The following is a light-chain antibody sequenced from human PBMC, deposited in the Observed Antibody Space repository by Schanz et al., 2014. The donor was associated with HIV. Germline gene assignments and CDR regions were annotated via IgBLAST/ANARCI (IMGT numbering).Light chain of an antibody. CDR1: QGLTGW. Sequence: DIQMTQSPSSVSASVGDRVTITCRASQGLTGWLAWYQQKPGKAPKVLIYQASILENGVPSTFSGGGYGTEFTLTISSLQPDDFATYFCLQYDSDSWTFGQGTKLDIQ. J-gene: IGKJ2*02. CDR3: LQYDSDSWT. CDR2: QAS. V-gene: IGKV1-5*03.